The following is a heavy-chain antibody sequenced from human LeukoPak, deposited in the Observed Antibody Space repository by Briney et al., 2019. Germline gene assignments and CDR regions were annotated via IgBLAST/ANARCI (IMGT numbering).Heavy chain of an antibody. J-gene: IGHJ4*02. CDR2: MSPNSGNT. CDR1: GYTFTSYD. D-gene: IGHD5-24*01. CDR3: ARARARRDGYNFGY. Sequence: ASVKVSCKASGYTFTSYDINWVRQATGQGLEWMGWMSPNSGNTGYAQKFQGRVTMTRNTSISTAYMELSSLRSEDTAVYYCARARARRDGYNFGYWGQGTLVTVSS. V-gene: IGHV1-8*01.